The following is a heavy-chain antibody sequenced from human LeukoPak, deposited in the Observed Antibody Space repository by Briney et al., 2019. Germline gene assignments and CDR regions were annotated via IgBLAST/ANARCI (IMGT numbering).Heavy chain of an antibody. V-gene: IGHV4-39*01. Sequence: SETLSLTCTVSGGSSSSSSYYCGWIGQPPGKGLVWIGSSYYSGSTYYNPSLKRRVTISVDTSKNQFSLKLSSVTAADTAVYYCARRGDYVNYYYYYMDVWGKGTTVTVSS. CDR1: GGSSSSSSYY. CDR3: ARRGDYVNYYYYYMDV. CDR2: SYYSGST. J-gene: IGHJ6*03. D-gene: IGHD4-17*01.